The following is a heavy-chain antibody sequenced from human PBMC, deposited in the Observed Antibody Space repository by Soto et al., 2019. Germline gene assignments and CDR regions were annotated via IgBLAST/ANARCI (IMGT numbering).Heavy chain of an antibody. Sequence: PGGSLRLSCAASGFTFSSYAMHWVRQAPGKGLEWVAVISYDGSNKYYADSVKGRFTISRDNSKNTLYLQMNSLRAEDTAVYYCXRDLPGRIAVAGKTLDYWGQGTLVTVSS. CDR3: XRDLPGRIAVAGKTLDY. V-gene: IGHV3-30-3*01. CDR2: ISYDGSNK. D-gene: IGHD6-19*01. J-gene: IGHJ4*02. CDR1: GFTFSSYA.